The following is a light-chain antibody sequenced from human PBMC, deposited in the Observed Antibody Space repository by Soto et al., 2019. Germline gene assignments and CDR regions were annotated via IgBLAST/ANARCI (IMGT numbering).Light chain of an antibody. CDR1: QSVSSN. Sequence: ISMTHSPSTVSVSPGERATLSCRASQSVSSNLAWYQQEPGQAPRLLIYGASTRATGIPARFSGSGSGTDFTLTISRLEPEDFAVYYCQQYTSSLMTFGQGTRLEI. J-gene: IGKJ5*01. CDR2: GAS. CDR3: QQYTSSLMT. V-gene: IGKV3-15*01.